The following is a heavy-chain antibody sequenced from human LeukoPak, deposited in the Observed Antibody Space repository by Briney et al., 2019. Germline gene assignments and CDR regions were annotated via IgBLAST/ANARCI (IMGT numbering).Heavy chain of an antibody. D-gene: IGHD5-12*01. Sequence: GASVKVSCKASGYTFTNYYMHWVRQAPGQGLEWMGIINPSGGSTSYAQRFQGRVTMTRDTSTSTVYMELSSLRSEDTAVYYCARGPITDIVVMYYFDYWGQGTLVTVSS. CDR3: ARGPITDIVVMYYFDY. J-gene: IGHJ4*02. V-gene: IGHV1-46*01. CDR1: GYTFTNYY. CDR2: INPSGGST.